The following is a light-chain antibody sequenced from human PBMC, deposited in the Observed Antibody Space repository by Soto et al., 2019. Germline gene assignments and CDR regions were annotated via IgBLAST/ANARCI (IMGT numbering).Light chain of an antibody. CDR3: CSYAGSSAYV. CDR1: SSDVGCYNF. Sequence: QSVLSQPASVSGSPGQSTTISCTGTSSDVGCYNFVSWYQQHPGKAPKLMISEGSKRPPGVSNRSSGSTTGNTASLTIPGLQADDEAYYYCCSYAGSSAYVFGTGTKVTVL. CDR2: EGS. J-gene: IGLJ1*01. V-gene: IGLV2-23*01.